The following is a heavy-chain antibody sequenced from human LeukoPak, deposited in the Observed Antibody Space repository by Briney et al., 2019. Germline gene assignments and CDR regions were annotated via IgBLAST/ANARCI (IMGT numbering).Heavy chain of an antibody. CDR2: INPNSGGT. Sequence: ASVTVSCKASGYTFTGYYMHWVRQAPGQGLEWMGWINPNSGGTNYAQKFQGRVTMTRDTSICTAYMELSRLRSDDTAVYYCARENSSGWYDFDYWGQGTLVTVSS. J-gene: IGHJ4*02. D-gene: IGHD6-19*01. CDR3: ARENSSGWYDFDY. CDR1: GYTFTGYY. V-gene: IGHV1-2*02.